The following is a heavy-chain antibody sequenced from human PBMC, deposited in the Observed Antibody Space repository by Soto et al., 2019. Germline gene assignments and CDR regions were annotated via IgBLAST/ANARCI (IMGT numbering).Heavy chain of an antibody. CDR2: IYYSGST. CDR3: ARDRGEYSYGYDYFDY. J-gene: IGHJ4*02. CDR1: GGSISSYY. V-gene: IGHV4-59*01. D-gene: IGHD5-18*01. Sequence: PSETLSLTCTVSGGSISSYYWSWIRQPPGKGLEWIGYIYYSGSTNYNPSLKSRVTISVDTSKNQFSLKLSSVTAADTAVYYCARDRGEYSYGYDYFDYWGQGTLVTVSS.